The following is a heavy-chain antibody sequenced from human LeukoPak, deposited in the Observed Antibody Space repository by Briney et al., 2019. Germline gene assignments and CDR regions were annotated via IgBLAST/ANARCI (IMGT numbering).Heavy chain of an antibody. V-gene: IGHV4-59*08. D-gene: IGHD3-10*01. J-gene: IGHJ4*02. CDR3: ASNYYGSGSLDY. CDR1: GGSISSYY. Sequence: SETLSLTCTVSGGSISSYYWSWIRQPPGKGLEWIGYIYYSGSTNYNPSLKSRVTISVDTSKNQFSLKVSSVTAADTAVYYCASNYYGSGSLDYWAQGNLVTVSS. CDR2: IYYSGST.